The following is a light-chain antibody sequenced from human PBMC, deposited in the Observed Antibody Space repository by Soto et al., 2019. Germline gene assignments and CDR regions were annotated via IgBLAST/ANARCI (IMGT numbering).Light chain of an antibody. V-gene: IGKV1-5*01. CDR2: DAS. Sequence: DIQMTQSPSTLLASEGDRVTITCRASQSISSWLAWYQQKPGKAPKLLIYDASSLESGVPSRFSGSGSGTEFTLTISSLQPDDFATYYCQQYNSYPYTFGQGTKLEIK. CDR3: QQYNSYPYT. CDR1: QSISSW. J-gene: IGKJ2*01.